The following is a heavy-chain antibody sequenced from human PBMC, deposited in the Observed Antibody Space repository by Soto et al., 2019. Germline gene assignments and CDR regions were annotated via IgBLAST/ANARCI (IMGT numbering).Heavy chain of an antibody. CDR3: ARDGEYCTNGVCYTHNYYYGMDV. CDR1: GFTFSSYG. D-gene: IGHD2-8*01. CDR2: IWYDGSNK. V-gene: IGHV3-33*01. J-gene: IGHJ6*02. Sequence: GGSLRLSCAASGFTFSSYGMHWVRQAPGKGLEWVAVIWYDGSNKYYADSVKGRFTISRDNSKNTLYLQMNSLRAEDTAVYYCARDGEYCTNGVCYTHNYYYGMDVWGQGTTVTVSS.